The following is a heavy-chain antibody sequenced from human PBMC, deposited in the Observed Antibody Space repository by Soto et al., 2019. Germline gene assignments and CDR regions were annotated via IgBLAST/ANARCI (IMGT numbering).Heavy chain of an antibody. CDR3: ARQGYSSGWYHRYYYYGMDV. J-gene: IGHJ6*02. CDR1: GGSISSSSYH. Sequence: SETLSLTCTVSGGSISSSSYHCGWIRQPPAKGLEWIGSIYYSGSTYYNPSLKSRVTISVDTSKNQFSLKLSSVTAADTAVYYCARQGYSSGWYHRYYYYGMDVWGQGTTVT. D-gene: IGHD6-19*01. CDR2: IYYSGST. V-gene: IGHV4-39*01.